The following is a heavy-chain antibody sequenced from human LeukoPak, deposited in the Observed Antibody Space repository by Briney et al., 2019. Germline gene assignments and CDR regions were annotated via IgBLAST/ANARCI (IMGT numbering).Heavy chain of an antibody. CDR2: ISWGGGST. Sequence: GGSLRLSCAASGFTFDDYAMHWVRQAPGKGLEWVSLISWGGGSTYYAGSVKGRFTISRDNSKNSLYLHMNGLRAEDTALYYCAKDRSGNSYGHFDYWGQGTLVTVSS. D-gene: IGHD3-10*01. CDR3: AKDRSGNSYGHFDY. CDR1: GFTFDDYA. J-gene: IGHJ4*02. V-gene: IGHV3-43D*04.